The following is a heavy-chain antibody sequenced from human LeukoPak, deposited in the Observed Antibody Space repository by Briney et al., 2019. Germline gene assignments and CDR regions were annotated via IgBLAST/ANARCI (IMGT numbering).Heavy chain of an antibody. V-gene: IGHV3-74*01. D-gene: IGHD3-22*01. CDR2: VNSDGSST. Sequence: GGSLRLSCAASGFTFSRYWMHWVRQAPGKGLVWVSRVNSDGSSTTYADSVKGRFAISRDDAKNTLYLQMNSLRAEDTAVYYCARETYDSSGYDNWFDPWGQGTLVTVSS. CDR1: GFTFSRYW. CDR3: ARETYDSSGYDNWFDP. J-gene: IGHJ5*02.